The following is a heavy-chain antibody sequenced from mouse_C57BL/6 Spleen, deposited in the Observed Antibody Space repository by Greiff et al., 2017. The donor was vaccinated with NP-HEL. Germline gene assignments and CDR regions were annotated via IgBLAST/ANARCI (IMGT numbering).Heavy chain of an antibody. CDR1: GYAFTNYL. CDR3: ARSGGDYDVDRFAY. J-gene: IGHJ3*01. D-gene: IGHD2-4*01. CDR2: INPGSGGT. Sequence: QVQLQQSGAELVRPGTSVKVSCKASGYAFTNYLIEWVKQRPGQGLEWIGVINPGSGGTNYNEKFKGKATLTADKSSSTAYMQLSSLTSEDSAVYFCARSGGDYDVDRFAYWGQGTLVTVSA. V-gene: IGHV1-54*01.